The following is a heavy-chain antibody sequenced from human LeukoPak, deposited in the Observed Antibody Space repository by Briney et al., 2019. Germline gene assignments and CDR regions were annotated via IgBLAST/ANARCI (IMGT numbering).Heavy chain of an antibody. CDR2: INPSGGST. D-gene: IGHD3-10*01. Sequence: ASVKVSCKASGYTFTSYYMHWVRQAPGQGLEWMGIINPSGGSTSYTQKFQGRVTMTRDTSTSTVYMELSSLRSEDTAVYYCATFRGRTYYYGSGSYNYWGQGTLVTVSS. J-gene: IGHJ4*02. CDR1: GYTFTSYY. V-gene: IGHV1-46*01. CDR3: ATFRGRTYYYGSGSYNY.